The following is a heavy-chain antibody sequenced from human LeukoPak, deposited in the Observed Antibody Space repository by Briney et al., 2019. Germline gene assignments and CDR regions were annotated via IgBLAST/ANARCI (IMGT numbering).Heavy chain of an antibody. CDR1: GFAFSKYA. V-gene: IGHV3-23*01. CDR2: ISGNGDT. Sequence: TGGSLRLSCAASGFAFSKYAMNWVRQAPGKGLEWVSVISGNGDTYYADSVRGRFTIARDDSKNTLYLQMNSLRAEDTAVYNCAKDLNWGSHSFFDNWGQGTLVTVSS. CDR3: AKDLNWGSHSFFDN. D-gene: IGHD7-27*01. J-gene: IGHJ4*02.